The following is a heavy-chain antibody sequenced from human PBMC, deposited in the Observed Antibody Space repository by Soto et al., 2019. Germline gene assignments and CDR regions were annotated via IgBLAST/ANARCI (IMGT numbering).Heavy chain of an antibody. CDR1: GYTFTSYG. CDR2: ISAYNGNT. D-gene: IGHD2-15*01. V-gene: IGHV1-18*04. J-gene: IGHJ6*02. CDR3: ARLIVENSGLLGVVVAATPYYYGMDV. Sequence: GASVKVSCKASGYTFTSYGISWVRQAPGQGLEWMGWISAYNGNTNYAQKLQGRVTMTTDTSTSTAYMELRSLRSDDTAVYYCARLIVENSGLLGVVVAATPYYYGMDVWGQGTTVTISS.